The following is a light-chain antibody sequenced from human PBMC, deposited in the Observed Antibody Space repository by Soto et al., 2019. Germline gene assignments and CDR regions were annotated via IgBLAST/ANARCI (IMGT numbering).Light chain of an antibody. Sequence: DIPMTQSPSTLSASVQDIVNIYCRTSHSVSSWLGWYKQKPGKAPKLLISRASTLVSAVPSRLSGSGSQTESTLTISILQPDEFATYYRQQYNFYPWTFGQGTKVDFK. J-gene: IGKJ1*01. CDR3: QQYNFYPWT. V-gene: IGKV1-5*03. CDR1: HSVSSW. CDR2: RAS.